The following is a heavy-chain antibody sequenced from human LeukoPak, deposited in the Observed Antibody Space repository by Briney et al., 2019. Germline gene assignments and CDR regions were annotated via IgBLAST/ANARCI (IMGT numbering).Heavy chain of an antibody. J-gene: IGHJ4*02. Sequence: PSQTLSLTCTVSGGSISSGAYYWTWIRQPPGKGLEWIGYIYYSGSTYYNPSLKSRVTISVDTSKNQFSLKLSSVTAADTAVYYCAREDGAAHATWDYWGQGTLVTVSS. D-gene: IGHD4-17*01. CDR2: IYYSGST. CDR3: AREDGAAHATWDY. V-gene: IGHV4-30-4*01. CDR1: GGSISSGAYY.